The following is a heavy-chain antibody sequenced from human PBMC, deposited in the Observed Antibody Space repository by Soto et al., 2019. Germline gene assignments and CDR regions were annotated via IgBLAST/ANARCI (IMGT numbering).Heavy chain of an antibody. V-gene: IGHV1-2*02. Sequence: QVQMVQSGAEVKKPGDSVKVSCKASGYTFTDYYMHWVRQAPGQGFEWVGGINPESGNPKYVPKFQGRVTVTRDTSTSTDYMELNGLTSDDTAVYYCASEDCTNTNWLKGFHYWGQGTLVTVSS. CDR3: ASEDCTNTNWLKGFHY. CDR1: GYTFTDYY. D-gene: IGHD2-8*01. J-gene: IGHJ4*02. CDR2: INPESGNP.